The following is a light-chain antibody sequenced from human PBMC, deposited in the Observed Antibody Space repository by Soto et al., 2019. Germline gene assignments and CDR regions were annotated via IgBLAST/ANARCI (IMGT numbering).Light chain of an antibody. J-gene: IGKJ4*02. CDR3: QQYSASPS. CDR1: QSVGTT. CDR2: GAS. Sequence: EIFMTQSPATLSVSPGEKVILSCRASQSVGTTIAWYQQKPGQAPSLLIRGASTRATGVPARFSGSGSGTEFTLTISSLQCEDFAIYYCQQYSASPSFGGGTTLVIK. V-gene: IGKV3-15*01.